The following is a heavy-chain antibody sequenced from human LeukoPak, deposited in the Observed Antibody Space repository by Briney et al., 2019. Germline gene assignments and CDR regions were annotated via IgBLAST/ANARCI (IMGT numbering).Heavy chain of an antibody. CDR3: ARDFDYGDYIDF. D-gene: IGHD4/OR15-4a*01. CDR1: GFTFSTYT. Sequence: GGSLRLSCVASGFTFSTYTFNWVRQAPGKGLEWLSYISSGGLTIFYADSVKGRFTISRDNTKNSIFLDMTNLRAEDTAVYYCARDFDYGDYIDFWGQGSLVAVSS. J-gene: IGHJ4*02. CDR2: ISSGGLTI. V-gene: IGHV3-48*04.